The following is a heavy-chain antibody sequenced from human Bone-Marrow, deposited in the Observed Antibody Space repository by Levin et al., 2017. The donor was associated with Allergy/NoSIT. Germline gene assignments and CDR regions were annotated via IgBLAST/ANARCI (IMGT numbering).Heavy chain of an antibody. CDR2: VYFNGNT. Sequence: KPSETLSLTCTVSGGSISTFYWSWIRQPPGKGLEYIGYVYFNGNTNYSPSLKSRVSVSVDTSNNQFSLRLRSVTAADTAVYYCARGHMGSGAIWGQGTMVTVSS. V-gene: IGHV4-59*01. J-gene: IGHJ3*02. CDR1: GGSISTFY. D-gene: IGHD1-26*01. CDR3: ARGHMGSGAI.